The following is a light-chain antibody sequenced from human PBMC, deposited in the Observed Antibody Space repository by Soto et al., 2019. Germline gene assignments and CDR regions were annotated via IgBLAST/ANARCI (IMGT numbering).Light chain of an antibody. CDR2: GAS. J-gene: IGKJ5*01. CDR3: QQYKNWPPCT. V-gene: IGKV3-15*01. Sequence: EIVMTQSPATLSVSPGEGATLSCRASQSLSSSLAWYQQKPGQAPRLLIYGASTRATGIPARFSGSGSGTEFTLTISSLHSEDFAVYYCQQYKNWPPCTFGQGTRLEIK. CDR1: QSLSSS.